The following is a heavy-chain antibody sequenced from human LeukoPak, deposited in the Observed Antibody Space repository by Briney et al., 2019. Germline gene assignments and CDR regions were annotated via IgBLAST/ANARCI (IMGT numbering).Heavy chain of an antibody. J-gene: IGHJ4*02. Sequence: PGGSLRLSCAASGFTFSSYAMHWVRQAPGKGLEWVAVISYDGSNKYYADSVKGRFTISRDNSKNTLYLQMNSLRAEDTAVYYCASNGVAGPPYHFDYWGQGTLVTVSS. CDR2: ISYDGSNK. CDR1: GFTFSSYA. V-gene: IGHV3-30-3*01. D-gene: IGHD6-19*01. CDR3: ASNGVAGPPYHFDY.